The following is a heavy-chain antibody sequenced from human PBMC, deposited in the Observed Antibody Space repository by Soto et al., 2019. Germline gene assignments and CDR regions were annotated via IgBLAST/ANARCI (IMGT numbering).Heavy chain of an antibody. D-gene: IGHD3-16*02. V-gene: IGHV1-58*02. J-gene: IGHJ4*02. CDR3: EALPRLRLGELSSDY. Sequence: SVKVSCKASGFTFTGSYMQWVRQARGQGLEWIGWIVVGSGNTNYAQKFQERVTITRDMSTSTAYMELSSLRSEDTAVYYCEALPRLRLGELSSDYWGQGTLVTVS. CDR1: GFTFTGSY. CDR2: IVVGSGNT.